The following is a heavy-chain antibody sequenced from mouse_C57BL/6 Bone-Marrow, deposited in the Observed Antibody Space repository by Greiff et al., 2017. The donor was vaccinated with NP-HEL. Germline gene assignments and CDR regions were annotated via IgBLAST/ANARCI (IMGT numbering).Heavy chain of an antibody. J-gene: IGHJ2*01. CDR3: ARGGWGWGY. V-gene: IGHV14-3*01. Sequence: VQLQQSVAELVRPGASVKLSCTASGFNIKNYYMHWVKQGPEQGLEWIGRIDPAHGNTKYAPKFQGKATITADTSSNTAYLQLSSLTSEDTAIYYCARGGWGWGYWGQGTTLTVSS. CDR2: IDPAHGNT. CDR1: GFNIKNYY. D-gene: IGHD1-1*02.